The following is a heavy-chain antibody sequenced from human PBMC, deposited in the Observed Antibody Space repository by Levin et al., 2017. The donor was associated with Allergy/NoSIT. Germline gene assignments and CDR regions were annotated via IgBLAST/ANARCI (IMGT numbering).Heavy chain of an antibody. CDR1: GYSFTSYW. CDR3: ARGFGYSSIGGIAFDI. V-gene: IGHV5-51*01. CDR2: IYPGDSDT. D-gene: IGHD6-13*01. J-gene: IGHJ3*02. Sequence: GESLKISCKGSGYSFTSYWIGWVRQMPGKGLEWMGIIYPGDSDTRYSPSFQGQVTISADKSISTAYLQWSSLKASDTAMYYCARGFGYSSIGGIAFDIWGQGTMVTVSS.